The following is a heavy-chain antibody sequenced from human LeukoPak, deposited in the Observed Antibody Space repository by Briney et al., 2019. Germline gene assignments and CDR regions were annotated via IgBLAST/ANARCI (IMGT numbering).Heavy chain of an antibody. J-gene: IGHJ4*02. V-gene: IGHV3-64*01. Sequence: GGSLRPSCAASGFTFSNYAIHWVRQAPGKGLESVSVISSNGGNIYHANSVKGRFTISRDNSKTTVCLQMGSLRPEDMAVYYCARVRVGATAKGHYFDYWGQGTLVTVSS. CDR1: GFTFSNYA. CDR3: ARVRVGATAKGHYFDY. CDR2: ISSNGGNI. D-gene: IGHD1-26*01.